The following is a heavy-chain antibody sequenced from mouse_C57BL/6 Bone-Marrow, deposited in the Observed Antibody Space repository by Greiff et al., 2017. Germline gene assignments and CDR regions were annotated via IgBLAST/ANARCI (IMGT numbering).Heavy chain of an antibody. J-gene: IGHJ2*01. CDR2: IYPRDGST. Sequence: VKLMESDAELVKPGASVKISCKVSGYTFTDHTIHWMKQRPEQGLEWIGYIYPRDGSTKYNEKFKGKATLTADKSSSTAYMQLNSLTSEDSAVYFCARGKDYGSSSYFDYWGQGTTLTVSS. CDR3: ARGKDYGSSSYFDY. V-gene: IGHV1-78*01. D-gene: IGHD1-1*01. CDR1: GYTFTDHT.